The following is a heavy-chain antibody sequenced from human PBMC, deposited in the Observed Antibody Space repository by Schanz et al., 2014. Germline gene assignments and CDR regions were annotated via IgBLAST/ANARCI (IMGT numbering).Heavy chain of an antibody. CDR1: GYMFDTYG. D-gene: IGHD1-26*01. CDR2: ISTYNGHT. Sequence: QVRLVQSGAEAREPGASVKVSCKATGYMFDTYGFAWVRQAPGQGLEWMGWISTYNGHTRYGQKFQGRVTMTTDTSTSTVYMELRSLTSDDSAVYYCARDRDQWDGNYLDYWGQGTLVTVSS. V-gene: IGHV1-18*04. J-gene: IGHJ4*02. CDR3: ARDRDQWDGNYLDY.